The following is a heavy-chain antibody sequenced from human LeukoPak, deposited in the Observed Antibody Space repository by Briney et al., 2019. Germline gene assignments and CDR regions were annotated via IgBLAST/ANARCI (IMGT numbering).Heavy chain of an antibody. CDR3: ARDEYEYAGWFDP. J-gene: IGHJ5*02. CDR2: ISASGLST. V-gene: IGHV3-23*01. CDR1: GFTFSNYA. Sequence: PGGSLRLSCVASGFTFSNYAMSWVRQAPGKGLEYVSPISASGLSTYYTDSVRGRFTNSRDNSKNTLYLQMNSLRVEDTAVYYCARDEYEYAGWFDPWGQGTLVTVSS. D-gene: IGHD5-12*01.